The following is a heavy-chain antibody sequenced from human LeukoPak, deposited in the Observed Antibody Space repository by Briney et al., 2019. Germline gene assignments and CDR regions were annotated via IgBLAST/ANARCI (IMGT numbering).Heavy chain of an antibody. CDR1: GGSFSGYY. CDR3: ARDRSGWYGSEY. CDR2: INHSGST. Sequence: PSGTLSLTCAVYGGSFSGYYWSWIRQPPGKGLEWIGEINHSGSTDYNPSLKSRVTMSVDTSKNQFSLKLSSVTAADTAVYYCARDRSGWYGSEYWGQGTLVTVSS. V-gene: IGHV4-34*01. J-gene: IGHJ4*02. D-gene: IGHD6-19*01.